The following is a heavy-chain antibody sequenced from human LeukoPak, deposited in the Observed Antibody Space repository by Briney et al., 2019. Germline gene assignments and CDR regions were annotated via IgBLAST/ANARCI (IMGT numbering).Heavy chain of an antibody. CDR3: ARDPTTVTKGLDI. J-gene: IGHJ3*02. Sequence: SETLSLTCTVSGGSISSYYCSWIRQPPGKGLEWIGYIYYSGSTTYNPSLKSRVTISVDTSKKQFSLKLSSVTAADTAVYYCARDPTTVTKGLDIWGQGTMVTVSS. CDR2: IYYSGST. CDR1: GGSISSYY. D-gene: IGHD4-17*01. V-gene: IGHV4-59*01.